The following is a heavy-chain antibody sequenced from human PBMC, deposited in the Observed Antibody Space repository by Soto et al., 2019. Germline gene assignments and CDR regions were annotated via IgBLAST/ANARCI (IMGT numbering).Heavy chain of an antibody. CDR1: GGSISSGGYY. CDR2: IYYSGST. D-gene: IGHD2-15*01. CDR3: AREESSGYCSGGSCYRDAFDI. Sequence: SETLSLTCTVSGGSISSGGYYWSWIRQHPGKGLEWIGYIYYSGSTYYNPSLKSRVTISVDTSKNQFSLKLSSVTAADTAVYYCAREESSGYCSGGSCYRDAFDIWGQGTMVTVSS. V-gene: IGHV4-31*03. J-gene: IGHJ3*02.